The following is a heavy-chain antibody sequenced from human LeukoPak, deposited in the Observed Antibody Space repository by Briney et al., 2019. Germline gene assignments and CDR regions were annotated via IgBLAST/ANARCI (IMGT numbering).Heavy chain of an antibody. CDR2: ISSSSSHI. D-gene: IGHD3-22*01. V-gene: IGHV3-21*04. Sequence: GGSLRLSCAASGFTFSSYSMNWVRQAPGKGLEWVSFISSSSSHIYYADSVKGRFTISRDNSKNTLYLQMNSLRAEDTAVYYCAKDDGVPSGYYYFMFDYWGQGTLVTVSS. J-gene: IGHJ4*02. CDR1: GFTFSSYS. CDR3: AKDDGVPSGYYYFMFDY.